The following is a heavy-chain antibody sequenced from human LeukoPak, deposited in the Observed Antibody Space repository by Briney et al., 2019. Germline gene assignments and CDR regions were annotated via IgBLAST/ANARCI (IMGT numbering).Heavy chain of an antibody. D-gene: IGHD3-10*01. CDR3: AKDGYTGSGKRGAFDL. Sequence: PGGSLRLSCAASGFTFNYYGMHWIRQAPGKGLEWVAFIRFDGSQQYYTDSVRGRFSISRDDSKNTMYLEMNNLRPDDTAVYYCAKDGYTGSGKRGAFDLWGQGTMVTVSS. V-gene: IGHV3-30*02. CDR2: IRFDGSQQ. J-gene: IGHJ3*01. CDR1: GFTFNYYG.